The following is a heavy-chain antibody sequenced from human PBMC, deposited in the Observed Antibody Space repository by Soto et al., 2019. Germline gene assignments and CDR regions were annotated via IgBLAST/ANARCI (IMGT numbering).Heavy chain of an antibody. CDR2: IKQTGSEK. J-gene: IGHJ4*02. Sequence: PGGSLRLSCAASGFMFSNYWMSWVRQAPGKGLEWVANIKQTGSEKYYADSVKGRFTISRDNAKNSLYLQMNSLRAEDTAVYYCARPYYYDGSGFGPVDYWGQGTLVTVSS. CDR3: ARPYYYDGSGFGPVDY. V-gene: IGHV3-7*01. CDR1: GFMFSNYW. D-gene: IGHD3-22*01.